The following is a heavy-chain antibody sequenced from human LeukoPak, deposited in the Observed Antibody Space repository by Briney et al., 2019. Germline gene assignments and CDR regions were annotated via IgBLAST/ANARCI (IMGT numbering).Heavy chain of an antibody. V-gene: IGHV4-59*01. D-gene: IGHD2-2*01. Sequence: PSETLSLTCTVSGGSISTYYWSWIRQPPGKGLEWIGYIYFSGSTNYNPSLKSRVTISVDTSKNQFSLKLSSVTAADTAVYYCARVQLLYYYYYYMDVWGKGTTVTVSS. CDR2: IYFSGST. CDR1: GGSISTYY. J-gene: IGHJ6*03. CDR3: ARVQLLYYYYYYMDV.